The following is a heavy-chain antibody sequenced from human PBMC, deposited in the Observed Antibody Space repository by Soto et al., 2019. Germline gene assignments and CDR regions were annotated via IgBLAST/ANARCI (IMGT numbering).Heavy chain of an antibody. J-gene: IGHJ6*02. CDR3: ARGRKQLVSAYYDYYGMDV. D-gene: IGHD6-13*01. Sequence: SETLSLTCTVSGGSISSYYWSWIRQPPGKGLEWIGEINHSGSTNYNPSLKSRVTISVDMSKNQFSLKLNSMTAADTAVYYCARGRKQLVSAYYDYYGMDVWGQGPTVTVSS. CDR1: GGSISSYY. V-gene: IGHV4-34*01. CDR2: INHSGST.